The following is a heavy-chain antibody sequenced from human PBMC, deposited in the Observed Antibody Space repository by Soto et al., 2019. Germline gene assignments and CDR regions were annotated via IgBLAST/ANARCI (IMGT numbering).Heavy chain of an antibody. CDR2: INPATGAA. D-gene: IGHD3-3*01. CDR1: GYPVTAYY. J-gene: IGHJ3*02. V-gene: IGHV1-2*02. CDR3: ARGGGVGVAGSAAFEM. Sequence: QLHLVQSGAVVKKPGASVTVSCSASGYPVTAYYMHWVRQAPGRGLEWMGGINPATGAAKYIQTFQGRVNMTRDTSTSTVFMELSGLTSEDPAVFYCARGGGVGVAGSAAFEMWGQGTLVTVSS.